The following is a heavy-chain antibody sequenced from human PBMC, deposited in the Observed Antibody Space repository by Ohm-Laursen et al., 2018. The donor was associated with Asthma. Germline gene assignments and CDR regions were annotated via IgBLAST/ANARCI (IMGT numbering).Heavy chain of an antibody. D-gene: IGHD2-2*01. CDR1: GFTFSSYS. V-gene: IGHV3-48*01. CDR2: ISSSSSTI. J-gene: IGHJ4*02. CDR3: ARSSPPALFDY. Sequence: SLRLSCTASGFTFSSYSMNWVRQAPGKGLEWVSYISSSSSTIYYADSVKGRFTISRDNAKNSLYLQMNSLRAEDTDVYYCARSSPPALFDYWGQGTLVTVSS.